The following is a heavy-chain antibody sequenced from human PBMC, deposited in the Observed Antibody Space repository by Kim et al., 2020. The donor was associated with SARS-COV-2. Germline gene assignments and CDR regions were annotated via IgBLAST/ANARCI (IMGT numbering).Heavy chain of an antibody. CDR2: INSDGSYT. CDR3: ASIGFGWLSSL. V-gene: IGHV3-74*01. CDR1: GFTFSSHW. J-gene: IGHJ4*02. D-gene: IGHD3-9*01. Sequence: GGSLRLSCVASGFTFSSHWMHWVRQAPGKGLEWVSRINSDGSYTGYVDAVKGRFTMSRDNAMNTLYLQMNSQRAEDMAVYYCASIGFGWLSSLWGRGTLVSVSS.